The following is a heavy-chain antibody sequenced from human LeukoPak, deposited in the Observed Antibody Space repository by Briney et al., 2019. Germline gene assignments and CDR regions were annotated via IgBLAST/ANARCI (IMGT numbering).Heavy chain of an antibody. V-gene: IGHV5-51*01. D-gene: IGHD1-26*01. J-gene: IGHJ3*01. CDR3: GMSGDRVPLQDDIFDV. CDR2: IYPGDSGP. CDR1: GYSFTSYC. Sequence: GESLKISCKVSGYSFTSYCIGWVRQMPGKGLEWMGIIYPGDSGPTYSPSFQGQVTISVDKSINTAYLQWSSLQASDTAMYYCGMSGDRVPLQDDIFDVWGQGTMVTVST.